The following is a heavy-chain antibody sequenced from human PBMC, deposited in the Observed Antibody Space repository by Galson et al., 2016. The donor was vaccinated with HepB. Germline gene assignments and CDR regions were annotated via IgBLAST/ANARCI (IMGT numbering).Heavy chain of an antibody. CDR2: ISPDGNII. CDR3: AKVFRQYSYGYSGWYFDL. Sequence: SLRLSCAASGLSFSTYGMHWVRQAPGKGLEWVAVISPDGNIIHSADSVKGRFTISRDNSKTTLFLQMNSLRIDDTAVYYCAKVFRQYSYGYSGWYFDLWGRGTLVTVSS. V-gene: IGHV3-30*18. D-gene: IGHD5-18*01. CDR1: GLSFSTYG. J-gene: IGHJ2*01.